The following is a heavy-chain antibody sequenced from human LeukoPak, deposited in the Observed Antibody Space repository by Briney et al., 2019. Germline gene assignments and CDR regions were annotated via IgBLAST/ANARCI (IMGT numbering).Heavy chain of an antibody. D-gene: IGHD6-19*01. Sequence: SQTLSLTCGISGDSVSSNTAAWNWIRQSASRGLEWLGRTYYRSKWYNNYAVSVKSRITINSDSSKNQVSLQLNSVSPEDTAMYHCARENSRGRFDYWGQGTLVTVSS. V-gene: IGHV6-1*01. J-gene: IGHJ4*02. CDR2: TYYRSKWYN. CDR3: ARENSRGRFDY. CDR1: GDSVSSNTAA.